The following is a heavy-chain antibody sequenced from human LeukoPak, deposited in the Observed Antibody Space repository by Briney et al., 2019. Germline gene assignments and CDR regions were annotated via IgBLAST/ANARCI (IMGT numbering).Heavy chain of an antibody. CDR3: ARHMAPPAYGMDV. Sequence: SETLSLTCTVSGGSISSYYWSWIRQPPGKGLEWIAYIYYSGSTNYNPSLKSRVIISVDTSKNQFSLKLSSVTAADTAVYYCARHMAPPAYGMDVWGQGTTVTVSS. CDR2: IYYSGST. V-gene: IGHV4-59*08. J-gene: IGHJ6*02. CDR1: GGSISSYY. D-gene: IGHD3-10*01.